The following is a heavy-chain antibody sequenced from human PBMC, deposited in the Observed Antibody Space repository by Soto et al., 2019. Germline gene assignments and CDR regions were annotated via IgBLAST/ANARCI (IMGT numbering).Heavy chain of an antibody. CDR2: INAGNGHT. CDR3: ARSVVVPTAPDY. Sequence: QVQLVQSGAEVKKPGASVKVSCKASGYTFTSYAMHWVRQAPGQRLEWMGWINAGNGHTKYSQKFQGRVTITRDTSASTAYMELSSLRSEDTAVYYCARSVVVPTAPDYWGQGTLVTVSS. V-gene: IGHV1-3*01. J-gene: IGHJ4*02. CDR1: GYTFTSYA. D-gene: IGHD2-2*01.